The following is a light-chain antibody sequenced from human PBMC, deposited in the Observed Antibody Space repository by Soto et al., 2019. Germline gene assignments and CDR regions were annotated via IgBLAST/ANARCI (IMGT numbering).Light chain of an antibody. CDR3: MQALQTPGT. CDR2: LGS. V-gene: IGKV2-28*01. CDR1: QSLLHSNGYDY. Sequence: DIVMTQSPLSLPVTPGEPASISCRSSQSLLHSNGYDYLDWYLQKPGQSPQLLIYLGSNRASGVPDRFSGSGSGTDFTLKISRVEAEDVGVYYCMQALQTPGTVGGGTKVEIK. J-gene: IGKJ4*01.